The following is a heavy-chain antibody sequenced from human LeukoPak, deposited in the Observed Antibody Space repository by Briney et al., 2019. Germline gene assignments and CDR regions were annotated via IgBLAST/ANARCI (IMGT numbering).Heavy chain of an antibody. D-gene: IGHD6-19*01. J-gene: IGHJ5*02. CDR3: AKVPISFGSGLLRFDP. Sequence: PGGSLRLSCAASGFTFSSYAMSWVRQAPGKGLEWVSAICGIGGSTYYADSVKGRFTIYRDHSKNTLYLQMNILRAEDPAVYYCAKVPISFGSGLLRFDPWGQGTLVTVSS. V-gene: IGHV3-23*01. CDR1: GFTFSSYA. CDR2: ICGIGGST.